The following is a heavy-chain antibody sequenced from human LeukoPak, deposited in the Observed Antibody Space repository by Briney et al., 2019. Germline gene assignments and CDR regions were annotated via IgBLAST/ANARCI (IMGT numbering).Heavy chain of an antibody. CDR1: GLTFSTYG. CDR3: AKDRLGAMLYFDY. CDR2: ISGSGDTT. V-gene: IGHV3-23*01. Sequence: GGSLRLSCAASGLTFSTYGMSWVRQAPGKGLDWVSAISGSGDTTYFADSVKGRFTISRDNPKNTLYLQMNSLRAEDTAVYYCAKDRLGAMLYFDYWGQGTLVTVSS. D-gene: IGHD1-26*01. J-gene: IGHJ4*02.